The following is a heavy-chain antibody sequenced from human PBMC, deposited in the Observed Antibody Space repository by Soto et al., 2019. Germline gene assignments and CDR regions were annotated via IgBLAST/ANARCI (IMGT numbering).Heavy chain of an antibody. CDR2: ISYDGRNK. V-gene: IGHV3-30*18. Sequence: QVQLVESGGGVVQPGRSLRLSCAASGFTFSSYGMHWVRQAPGKGLEWVAVISYDGRNKYYADSVTGRFTISRDNSKTTLYLQMNSLRAEDTAVYYGAKDPGGQAVALDYWGQGTLVTVSS. CDR1: GFTFSSYG. CDR3: AKDPGGQAVALDY. J-gene: IGHJ4*02. D-gene: IGHD6-19*01.